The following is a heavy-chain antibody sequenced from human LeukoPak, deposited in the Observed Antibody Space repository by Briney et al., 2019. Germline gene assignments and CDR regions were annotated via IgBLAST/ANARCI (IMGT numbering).Heavy chain of an antibody. CDR2: IWYEGSNK. CDR3: ARDELVPAAISYYYYGMDV. J-gene: IGHJ6*02. Sequence: GRSLRLSCAASGFTFSSYGMRWVRQAPGKGLEGVAVIWYEGSNKYYADSVKGRFTISRDNSKNTLYPQMNSLRAEDTAVHYCARDELVPAAISYYYYGMDVWGQGTTVTVSS. CDR1: GFTFSSYG. V-gene: IGHV3-33*01. D-gene: IGHD2-2*02.